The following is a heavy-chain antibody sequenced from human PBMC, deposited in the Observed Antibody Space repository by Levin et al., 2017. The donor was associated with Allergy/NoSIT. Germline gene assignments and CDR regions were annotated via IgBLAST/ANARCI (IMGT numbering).Heavy chain of an antibody. Sequence: ASVKVSCKASGYTFSIYYIHWVRQAPGQGLEWMGIINPSGSSTSYAQKFQGRVIMTRDTSTSTVYMELSSLRSEDTAVYYCARAAANYGDYGLGFDIWGQGTMVTASS. J-gene: IGHJ3*02. CDR1: GYTFSIYY. CDR2: INPSGSST. V-gene: IGHV1-46*01. CDR3: ARAAANYGDYGLGFDI. D-gene: IGHD4-17*01.